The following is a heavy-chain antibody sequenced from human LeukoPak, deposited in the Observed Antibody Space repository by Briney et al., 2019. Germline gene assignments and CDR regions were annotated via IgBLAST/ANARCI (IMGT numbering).Heavy chain of an antibody. V-gene: IGHV1-69*13. Sequence: SVKVSCKASGGTFSSYAISWVRQAPGQGLEWMGGIIPIFGTANYAQKFQGRVTITADESTSTAYMELSSLRSEDTAVYYCARDFPSHYYGSGYNWFDPWGQGTLVTVSS. J-gene: IGHJ5*02. CDR2: IIPIFGTA. CDR1: GGTFSSYA. D-gene: IGHD3-10*01. CDR3: ARDFPSHYYGSGYNWFDP.